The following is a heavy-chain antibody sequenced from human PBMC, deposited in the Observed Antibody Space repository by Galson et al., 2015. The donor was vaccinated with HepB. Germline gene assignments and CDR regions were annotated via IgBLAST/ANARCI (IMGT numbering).Heavy chain of an antibody. CDR1: GFTFSSYG. Sequence: SLRLSCAASGFTFSSYGMHWVRQAPGKGLEWVAVISYDGSNKYYADSVKGRFTISRDNSKNTLYLQMNSLRAEDTAVYYCAKDSFSGWYWPGGLFDPWGQGTLVTVSS. V-gene: IGHV3-30*18. D-gene: IGHD6-19*01. J-gene: IGHJ5*02. CDR2: ISYDGSNK. CDR3: AKDSFSGWYWPGGLFDP.